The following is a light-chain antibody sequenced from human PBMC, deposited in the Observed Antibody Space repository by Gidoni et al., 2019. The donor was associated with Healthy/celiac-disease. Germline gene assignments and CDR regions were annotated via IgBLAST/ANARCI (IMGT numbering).Light chain of an antibody. CDR3: QQYGSSPPEYT. V-gene: IGKV3-20*01. J-gene: IGKJ2*01. Sequence: EIVLTQSPGTLSLSPGERATLSCRASQSVSSSSLAWSQQKPGQAPRLLIYGASSRATGIPDRFSGSGSGTDFTLPISRLEPEGFAVYYCQQYGSSPPEYTFGQGTKLEIK. CDR1: QSVSSSS. CDR2: GAS.